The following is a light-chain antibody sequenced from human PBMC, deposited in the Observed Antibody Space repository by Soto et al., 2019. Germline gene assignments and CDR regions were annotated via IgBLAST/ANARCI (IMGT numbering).Light chain of an antibody. J-gene: IGLJ2*01. CDR1: SSDVGPYNY. CDR2: EVS. CDR3: SSYTTSSTVI. Sequence: QSALTQPASVSGSPGQSITISCTGTSSDVGPYNYVSWYQQHPGKAPKVMIYEVSIRPSGVSNRFSGSKSGNTASLTISGLQAEDEADYCCSSYTTSSTVIFGGGTKLTVL. V-gene: IGLV2-14*01.